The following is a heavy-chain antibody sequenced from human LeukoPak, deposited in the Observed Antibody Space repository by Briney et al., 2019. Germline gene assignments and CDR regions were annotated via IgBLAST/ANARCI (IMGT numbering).Heavy chain of an antibody. CDR2: ISSSSSYI. CDR3: AGDLGYCSGGSCYEVWFDP. Sequence: GGSLRLSCVASGFTFRDYYMSWIRRAPGKGLEWVSSISSSSSYIYYADSVKGRFTISRDNAKNSLYLQMNSLRAEDTAVYYCAGDLGYCSGGSCYEVWFDPWGQGTLVTVSS. V-gene: IGHV3-11*06. CDR1: GFTFRDYY. D-gene: IGHD2-15*01. J-gene: IGHJ5*02.